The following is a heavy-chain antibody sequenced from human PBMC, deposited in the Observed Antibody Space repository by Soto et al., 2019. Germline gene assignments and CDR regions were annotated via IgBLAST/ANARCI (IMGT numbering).Heavy chain of an antibody. CDR2: ISGGGGGT. CDR1: GFTLTRSG. V-gene: IGHV3-23*01. J-gene: IGHJ4*02. Sequence: EVQLLESGGGLVQPGGSLRLSCVGSGFTLTRSGMSWVRQAPGKGLEWVSGISGGGGGTYYADSVRGRFTISRDISKNTVALQMIGLRAEDTAVYDCAKDLGRWVETFDYWGQVTRGTVSS. D-gene: IGHD3-16*01. CDR3: AKDLGRWVETFDY.